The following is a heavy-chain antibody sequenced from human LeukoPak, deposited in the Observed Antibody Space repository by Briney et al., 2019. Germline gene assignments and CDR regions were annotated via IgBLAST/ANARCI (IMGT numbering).Heavy chain of an antibody. D-gene: IGHD6-6*01. V-gene: IGHV3-43*02. CDR1: GFTLDDYA. Sequence: GGTLRLSCASSGFTLDDYAMHWVRQARAKGLEWVSLISGDGGSTYYADSVKGRFTISRDNSKNSLYLQMNSLRTEDTALYYCAKAPIRGSLFQDWGQGTLVTVSS. CDR3: AKAPIRGSLFQD. J-gene: IGHJ1*01. CDR2: ISGDGGST.